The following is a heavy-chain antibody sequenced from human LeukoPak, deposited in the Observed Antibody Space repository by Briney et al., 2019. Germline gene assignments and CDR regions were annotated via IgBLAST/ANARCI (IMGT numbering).Heavy chain of an antibody. CDR1: GFTFDDYA. J-gene: IGHJ4*02. D-gene: IGHD1-14*01. V-gene: IGHV3-9*01. Sequence: PGRSLRLSCAASGFTFDDYAMHWVRQAPGKGLEGVSGISWNSGSIGYADSVKGRFTISRDNAKNSLYLQMNSLRAEDTALYYCAKARSTRKPIDYWGQGTLVTVSS. CDR2: ISWNSGSI. CDR3: AKARSTRKPIDY.